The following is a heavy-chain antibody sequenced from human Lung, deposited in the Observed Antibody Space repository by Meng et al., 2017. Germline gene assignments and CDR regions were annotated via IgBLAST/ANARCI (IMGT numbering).Heavy chain of an antibody. V-gene: IGHV4-4*02. Sequence: QVQLQQSGPGLVKPSGTLSLTCAVSGGSISSNNWWSWVRQTPGRGLEWIGEVYHSGSTNYNPSLKSRVIISVNNSKNQFSLKLNSVTAADTAVYYCVRLDWELLNWFDPWGQGTLVTVSS. J-gene: IGHJ5*02. CDR2: VYHSGST. CDR3: VRLDWELLNWFDP. D-gene: IGHD1-26*01. CDR1: GGSISSNNW.